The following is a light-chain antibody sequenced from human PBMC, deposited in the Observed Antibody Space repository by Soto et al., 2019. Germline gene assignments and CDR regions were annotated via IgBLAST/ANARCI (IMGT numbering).Light chain of an antibody. J-gene: IGLJ3*02. V-gene: IGLV1-44*01. CDR3: AAWDDSLSGPV. CDR1: RASIGSNT. Sequence: QSVLTQPPSASGTPGQRVTISCSGSRASIGSNTVTWYQHLPGAAPKLLVYNNNQRPSGVPDRFSGSKSDTSASLAISGLQCEDEAVYYCAAWDDSLSGPVFGGGTKVPVL. CDR2: NNN.